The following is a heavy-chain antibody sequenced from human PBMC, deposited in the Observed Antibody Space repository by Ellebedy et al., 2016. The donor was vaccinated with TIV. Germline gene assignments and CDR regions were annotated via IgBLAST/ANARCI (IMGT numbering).Heavy chain of an antibody. J-gene: IGHJ3*01. Sequence: PGGSLRLFCAASGFTFSTYWMHWVRQAPGKGLMWVSRINTDGSSTGYADSVKGRFTISRDNSKNTLYLQLNSLRAEDTALYYCARTTTMTTFGAFDFWGQGTMVTVSS. CDR2: INTDGSST. V-gene: IGHV3-74*01. CDR1: GFTFSTYW. CDR3: ARTTTMTTFGAFDF. D-gene: IGHD3-16*01.